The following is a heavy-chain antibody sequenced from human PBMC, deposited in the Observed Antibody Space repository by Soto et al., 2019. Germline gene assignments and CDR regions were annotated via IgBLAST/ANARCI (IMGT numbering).Heavy chain of an antibody. CDR1: GFIFSSYW. Sequence: EVQLVESGGGLVQPGGSLRLSCAASGFIFSSYWMHWVRQAPGKGLVWVSRINSDGSSTSYADSVKGRFTISRDNAKNTLYLQTSSLRAEDTAVYYCVRTSLVVAAATREDYWGQGTLVTVSS. CDR2: INSDGSST. J-gene: IGHJ4*02. CDR3: VRTSLVVAAATREDY. V-gene: IGHV3-74*01. D-gene: IGHD2-15*01.